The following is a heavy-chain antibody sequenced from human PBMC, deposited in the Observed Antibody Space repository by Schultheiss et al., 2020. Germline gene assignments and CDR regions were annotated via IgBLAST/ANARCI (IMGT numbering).Heavy chain of an antibody. CDR1: GYSFTSYW. CDR2: INSDGSST. V-gene: IGHV3-74*01. D-gene: IGHD5-18*01. J-gene: IGHJ4*02. CDR3: ARARHTAGRLATWFDY. Sequence: WGSLRLSCKGSGYSFTSYWMHWVRQAPGKGLVWVSRINSDGSSTSYADSVKGRFTISRDNAKNTSYLQMNSLRAEDTAVYYCARARHTAGRLATWFDYWGQGTLVTVSS.